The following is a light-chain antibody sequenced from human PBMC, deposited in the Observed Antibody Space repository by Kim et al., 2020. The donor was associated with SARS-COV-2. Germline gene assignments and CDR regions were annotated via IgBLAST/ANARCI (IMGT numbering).Light chain of an antibody. V-gene: IGLV1-44*01. CDR2: SNN. Sequence: ELTQPPSASGTPGQRVTISCSGSSSNIGSNTVNWYQQLPGTAPKLLIYSNNQRPSGVPDRFSGSKSGTSASLAISGLQSEDEADYYCAAWDDSLNGVVFGGGTKVTVL. CDR3: AAWDDSLNGVV. J-gene: IGLJ2*01. CDR1: SSNIGSNT.